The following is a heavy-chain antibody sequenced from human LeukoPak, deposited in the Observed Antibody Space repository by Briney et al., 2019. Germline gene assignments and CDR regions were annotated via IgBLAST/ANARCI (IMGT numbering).Heavy chain of an antibody. Sequence: SETLSLTCTVSGGSISSYYWSWIRQPPGKGLEWIGYIYYSGSTNYNPSLKSRVTISVDTSKNQFSLKLSSVTAAGTAVYYCARDGVAGYFDYWGQGTLVTVSS. CDR2: IYYSGST. J-gene: IGHJ4*02. D-gene: IGHD6-19*01. CDR3: ARDGVAGYFDY. V-gene: IGHV4-59*01. CDR1: GGSISSYY.